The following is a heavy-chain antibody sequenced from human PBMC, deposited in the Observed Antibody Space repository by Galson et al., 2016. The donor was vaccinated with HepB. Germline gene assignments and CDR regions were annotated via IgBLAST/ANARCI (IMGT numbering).Heavy chain of an antibody. CDR2: ISRSGDST. J-gene: IGHJ6*04. CDR1: GFTFSSFV. CDR3: VQGSTAPAV. D-gene: IGHD2-2*01. Sequence: SLRLSCAASGFTFSSFVMNWVCQAPGKGLEVVSSISRSGDSTDYADSVKGRFTISRDNSKNTLSLQMNSLTADDTAIYYCVQGSTAPAVWGKGTTVTVSS. V-gene: IGHV3-23*01.